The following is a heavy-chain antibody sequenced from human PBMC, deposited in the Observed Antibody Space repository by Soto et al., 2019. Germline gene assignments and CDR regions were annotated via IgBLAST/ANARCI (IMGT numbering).Heavy chain of an antibody. Sequence: QLQLQESGPGLVKPSETLSLTCTVSGGSISSSSYYWGWIRQPPGKGLEWIGSIYYSGSTYYNPSLKSRVTISVDTSKNQFSLKLSSVTAADTAVYYCARHTTPSPFDYWGQGTLVTVSS. J-gene: IGHJ4*02. CDR3: ARHTTPSPFDY. D-gene: IGHD1-26*01. V-gene: IGHV4-39*01. CDR2: IYYSGST. CDR1: GGSISSSSYY.